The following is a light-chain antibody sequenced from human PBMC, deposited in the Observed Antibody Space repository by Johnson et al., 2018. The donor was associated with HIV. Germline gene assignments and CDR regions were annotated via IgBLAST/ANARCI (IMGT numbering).Light chain of an antibody. CDR3: GALDSSLNAYV. Sequence: QSVLTQPASVSAASGQKVNISCSGSSSNIGNYYVSWYQHLPGTAPKLLIYDNNKRPSGIPARFSGSKSGTSATLGITGLQTGDEGEYYCGALDSSLNAYVFGAGTKVTVL. CDR1: SSNIGNYY. V-gene: IGLV1-51*01. CDR2: DNN. J-gene: IGLJ1*01.